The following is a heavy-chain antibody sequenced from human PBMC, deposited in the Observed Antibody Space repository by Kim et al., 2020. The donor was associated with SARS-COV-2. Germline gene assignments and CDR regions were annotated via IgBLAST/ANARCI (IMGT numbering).Heavy chain of an antibody. CDR3: ANPTKSCVTVAGGVF. D-gene: IGHD6-19*01. CDR2: MTPNGDT. V-gene: IGHV3-23*01. Sequence: GGSLRLSCAGSGFTFGSFSISWVRQAPGKGLEWVSAMTPNGDTYYADSVKGRFTISRDNSKSTLYLQLNTLRAEDTAVYYCANPTKSCVTVAGGVFWGQG. CDR1: GFTFGSFS. J-gene: IGHJ1*01.